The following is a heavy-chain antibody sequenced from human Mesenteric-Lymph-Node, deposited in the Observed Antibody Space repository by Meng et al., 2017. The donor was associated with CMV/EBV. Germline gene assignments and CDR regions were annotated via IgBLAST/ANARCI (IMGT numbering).Heavy chain of an antibody. D-gene: IGHD4-11*01. CDR2: IQFDGRDK. J-gene: IGHJ6*02. CDR1: GFTFISYG. V-gene: IGHV3-30*02. Sequence: GESLKISCAASGFTFISYGMHWVRQAPGKGLDWVAFIQFDGRDKYYADSVKGRFTISRDNSKNTLYLQMNSLRAEDTAVYYCAGDPGLPNGMNVWGQGTTVTVSS. CDR3: AGDPGLPNGMNV.